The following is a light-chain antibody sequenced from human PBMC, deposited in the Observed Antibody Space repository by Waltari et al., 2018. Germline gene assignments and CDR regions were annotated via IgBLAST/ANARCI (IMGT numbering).Light chain of an antibody. J-gene: IGKJ1*01. CDR3: QQYYSYPRT. V-gene: IGKV1-8*01. Sequence: AIRVTQSPSSLSASTGDRVTITCRASQGISSYLAWYQQKPGKAPKLLIYAASTLQSGVPSRVSGSGSGTDFTLTISCLQSDDFATYYWQQYYSYPRTFGQGTKVEIK. CDR1: QGISSY. CDR2: AAS.